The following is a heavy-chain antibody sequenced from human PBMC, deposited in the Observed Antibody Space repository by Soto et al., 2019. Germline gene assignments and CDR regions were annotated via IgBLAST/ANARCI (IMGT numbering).Heavy chain of an antibody. J-gene: IGHJ4*02. CDR1: GGSISSGGYY. D-gene: IGHD2-2*01. CDR2: IYYSGST. CDR3: ARVGVVPAAIVDY. Sequence: SETLSLTCTVSGGSISSGGYYWSWIRQHPGKGLEWIGYIYYSGSTYYNPSLKSRVTISVDTSKNQFSLKLSSVTAADTAVYYCARVGVVPAAIVDYWGQGTLVTVSS. V-gene: IGHV4-31*03.